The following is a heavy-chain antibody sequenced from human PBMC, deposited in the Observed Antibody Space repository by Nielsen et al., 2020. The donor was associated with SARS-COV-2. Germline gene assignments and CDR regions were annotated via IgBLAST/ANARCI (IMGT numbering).Heavy chain of an antibody. CDR2: IYYSGST. CDR3: ARDIRGSPPEPTPPDYGMDV. D-gene: IGHD1-14*01. Sequence: TLSLTCTVSGGSISSGGYYWSWIRQHPGKGLEWIGYIYYSGSTYYNPSLKSRVTISVDTSKNQFSLKLSSVTAADTAVYYCARDIRGSPPEPTPPDYGMDVWGQGTTVTVSS. CDR1: GGSISSGGYY. J-gene: IGHJ6*02. V-gene: IGHV4-31*03.